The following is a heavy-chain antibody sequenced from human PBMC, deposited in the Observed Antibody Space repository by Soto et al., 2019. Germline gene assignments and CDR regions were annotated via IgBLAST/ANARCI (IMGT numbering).Heavy chain of an antibody. CDR2: MNPNSGNT. CDR3: ARGSYDFWSGPDRSNYYYYGMDV. CDR1: GYTSTSYD. J-gene: IGHJ6*02. V-gene: IGHV1-8*01. Sequence: ASVKVSCKASGYTSTSYDINWVRQATGQGLEWMGWMNPNSGNTGYAQKFQGRVTMTRNTSISTAYMELSSLRSEDTAVYYCARGSYDFWSGPDRSNYYYYGMDVWGQGTTVTVSS. D-gene: IGHD3-3*01.